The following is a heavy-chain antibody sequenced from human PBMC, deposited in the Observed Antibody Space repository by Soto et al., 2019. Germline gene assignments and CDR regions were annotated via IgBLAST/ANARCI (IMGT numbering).Heavy chain of an antibody. V-gene: IGHV1-8*01. CDR3: ARPTRQWLGLRYYYGLDV. Sequence: ASVKVSCKASGYTFTSYDINWVRQATGQGLEWMGWMNPNSGNTGYAQKFQGRVTMTRNTSISTAYMELSSLRSEDTAVYYCARPTRQWLGLRYYYGLDVWGQGTTVTVSS. J-gene: IGHJ6*01. CDR2: MNPNSGNT. CDR1: GYTFTSYD. D-gene: IGHD6-19*01.